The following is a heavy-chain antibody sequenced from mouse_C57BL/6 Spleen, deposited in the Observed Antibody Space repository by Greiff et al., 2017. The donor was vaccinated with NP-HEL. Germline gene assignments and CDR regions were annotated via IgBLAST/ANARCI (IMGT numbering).Heavy chain of an antibody. CDR2: IYPRSGNT. J-gene: IGHJ2*01. V-gene: IGHV1-81*01. Sequence: QVQLQQSGAELARPGASVKLSCKASGYTFTSYGISWVKQRTGQGLEWIGEIYPRSGNTYYNEKLKGKATLTADKSSSTAYMELRSLTSEDSAVYFCARGDYSNLVYFDYWGQGTTLTVSS. CDR3: ARGDYSNLVYFDY. CDR1: GYTFTSYG. D-gene: IGHD2-5*01.